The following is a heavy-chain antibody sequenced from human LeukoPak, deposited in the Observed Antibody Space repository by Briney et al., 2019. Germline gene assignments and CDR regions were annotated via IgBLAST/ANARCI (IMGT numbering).Heavy chain of an antibody. CDR1: GFTFSSYW. CDR3: ARAKGLPTYNWFDP. D-gene: IGHD4-11*01. Sequence: PGGSLRLSCAASGFTFSSYWMSWIRQPPGKGLEWIGYIYYSGSTNYNPSLKSRVTISVDTSKNQFSLKLSSVTAADTAVYYCARAKGLPTYNWFDPWGQGTLVTVSS. V-gene: IGHV4-59*01. CDR2: IYYSGST. J-gene: IGHJ5*02.